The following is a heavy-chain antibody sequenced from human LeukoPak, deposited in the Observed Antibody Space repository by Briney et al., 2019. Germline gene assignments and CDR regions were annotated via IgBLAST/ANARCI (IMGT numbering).Heavy chain of an antibody. CDR2: VFFNGNT. Sequence: PSETLSLTCTVSGDSINSHYWTWIRQSPGKGLEWIGYVFFNGNTNYSPSLKSRVTISVDTSKNQFSLKLNSVTAADTAVYYCARVASSVRDDAFDIWGQGTMVTVSS. J-gene: IGHJ3*02. V-gene: IGHV4-59*08. D-gene: IGHD6-19*01. CDR3: ARVASSVRDDAFDI. CDR1: GDSINSHY.